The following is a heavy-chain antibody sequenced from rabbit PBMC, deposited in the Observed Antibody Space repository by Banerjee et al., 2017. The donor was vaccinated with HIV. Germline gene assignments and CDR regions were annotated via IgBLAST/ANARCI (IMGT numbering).Heavy chain of an antibody. D-gene: IGHD6-1*01. CDR1: GFSFSGSYY. J-gene: IGHJ5*01. CDR3: ARMGYYTYGYAGLNGWLDL. V-gene: IGHV1S43*01. Sequence: QEQLVESGGGLVQPEGSLTLTCKASGFSFSGSYYMCWVRQAPGKGLEWIGCIYTGSGSTYYASWVNGRFTISSHNAQNTLYLQLNSLTAADTATYFCARMGYYTYGYAGLNGWLDLWGPGTLVTVS. CDR2: IYTGSGST.